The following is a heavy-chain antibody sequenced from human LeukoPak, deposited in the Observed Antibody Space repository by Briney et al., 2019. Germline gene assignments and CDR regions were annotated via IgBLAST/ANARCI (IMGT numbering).Heavy chain of an antibody. CDR2: IKSNSDGGTT. Sequence: KPGGSLRLSCAASGFTFSGAWMSWVRQAPGKGLEWVGRIKSNSDGGTTDYAAPVKGRFSVSRDDSKNTLVLQMDSLKTEDTAVYYCATVRFARTMSFDYWGQGTLVTVSS. J-gene: IGHJ4*02. D-gene: IGHD3-10*01. CDR3: ATVRFARTMSFDY. V-gene: IGHV3-15*01. CDR1: GFTFSGAW.